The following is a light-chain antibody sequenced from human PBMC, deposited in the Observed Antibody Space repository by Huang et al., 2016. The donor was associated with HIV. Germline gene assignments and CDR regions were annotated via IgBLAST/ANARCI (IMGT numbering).Light chain of an antibody. J-gene: IGKJ3*01. CDR3: QQRTSWPGFT. Sequence: EIVLTQSPVPLSLSPGERATLSCRASQSVKPGQAPRLLIYDASNRATGIPARFSGSGSGTDVTLTISSLDPEDFAVCCCQQRTSWPGFTFGPGTKVHIK. CDR2: DAS. V-gene: IGKV3-11*01. CDR1: QSV.